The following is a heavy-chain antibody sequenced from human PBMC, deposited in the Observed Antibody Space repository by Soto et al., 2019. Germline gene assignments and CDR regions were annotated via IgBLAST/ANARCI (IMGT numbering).Heavy chain of an antibody. CDR3: ASKHGISGSYYYYYRMDV. CDR2: IIPIFGTA. D-gene: IGHD5-12*01. J-gene: IGHJ6*02. CDR1: GGTFSSYA. Sequence: SVKVSCKASGGTFSSYAISWVRQAPGQGLEWMGGIIPIFGTANYAQKFQGRVTITADKSTSTAYMELSSLRSEDTAVYYCASKHGISGSYYYYYRMDVWGQGTKVTVSS. V-gene: IGHV1-69*06.